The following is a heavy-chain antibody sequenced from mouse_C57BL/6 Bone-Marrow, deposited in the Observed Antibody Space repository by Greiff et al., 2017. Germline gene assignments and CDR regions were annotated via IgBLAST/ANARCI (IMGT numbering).Heavy chain of an antibody. CDR1: GYTFTSYW. V-gene: IGHV1-64*01. D-gene: IGHD1-1*01. J-gene: IGHJ1*03. Sequence: VQLQESGAELVKPGASVKLSCKASGYTFTSYWMHWVKQRPGQGLEWIGMIHPNSGSTNYNEKFKSKATLTVDKSSSTAYMQLSSLTSEDSAVYDCARINYYGSSHWYFDVWGTGTTVTVSS. CDR2: IHPNSGST. CDR3: ARINYYGSSHWYFDV.